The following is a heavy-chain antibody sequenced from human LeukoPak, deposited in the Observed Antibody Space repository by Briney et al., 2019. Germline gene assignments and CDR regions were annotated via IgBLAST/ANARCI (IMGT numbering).Heavy chain of an antibody. V-gene: IGHV3-48*02. Sequence: PGGSLRLSCAASGFILSSCSMNWVRHAPGKGLEWVSYISSGSSSIYYTDSVKGRFTISRDNGKNSLYLQMNSLRDEDTAVYYCARGVAAAQTSFDYWGQGTLVTVSS. CDR2: ISSGSSSI. J-gene: IGHJ4*02. CDR1: GFILSSCS. D-gene: IGHD6-13*01. CDR3: ARGVAAAQTSFDY.